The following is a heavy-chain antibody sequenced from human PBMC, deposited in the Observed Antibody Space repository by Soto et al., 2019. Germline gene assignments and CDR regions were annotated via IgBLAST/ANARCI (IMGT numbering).Heavy chain of an antibody. J-gene: IGHJ3*02. D-gene: IGHD2-2*01. CDR3: AKDATYCSSTSWYAPIVDAFDI. Sequence: GRSLRLPCAASGFTFSSYAMSWVRQAPGKGLEWVSAISGSGGSTYYADSVKGRFTISRDNSKNTLYLQMNSLRAEDTAVYYCAKDATYCSSTSWYAPIVDAFDIWGQGTMVTVSS. CDR2: ISGSGGST. CDR1: GFTFSSYA. V-gene: IGHV3-23*01.